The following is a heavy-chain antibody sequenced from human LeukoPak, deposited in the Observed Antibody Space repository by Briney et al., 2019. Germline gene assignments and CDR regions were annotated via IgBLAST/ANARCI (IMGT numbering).Heavy chain of an antibody. Sequence: ASVKVSCKASGYTFTGYYMHWVRQAPGQGLEWMGWINPNSGGTNYAQKFQGRVTMTRDTSISTAYMELSRLRSEDTAVYYCARDQGPNGGGAMDVWGKGTTVTVSS. V-gene: IGHV1-2*02. CDR1: GYTFTGYY. CDR2: INPNSGGT. J-gene: IGHJ6*03. D-gene: IGHD2-21*01. CDR3: ARDQGPNGGGAMDV.